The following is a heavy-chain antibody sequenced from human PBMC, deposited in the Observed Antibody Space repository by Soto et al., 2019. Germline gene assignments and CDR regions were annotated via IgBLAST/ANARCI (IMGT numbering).Heavy chain of an antibody. CDR1: GFTFSSYA. CDR3: ASYLYRSYNYYYYGMDV. V-gene: IGHV3-30-3*01. Sequence: PGGSLGLSCAASGFTFSSYAMHWVRQAPGKGLEWVAVISYDGSNKYYADSVKGRFTISRDNSKNTLYLQMNSLRAEDTAVYYCASYLYRSYNYYYYGMDVWGQGTTVTVSS. D-gene: IGHD2-2*02. CDR2: ISYDGSNK. J-gene: IGHJ6*02.